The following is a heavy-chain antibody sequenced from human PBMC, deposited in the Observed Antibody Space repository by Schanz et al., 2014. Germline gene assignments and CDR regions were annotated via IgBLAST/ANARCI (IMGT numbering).Heavy chain of an antibody. J-gene: IGHJ2*01. V-gene: IGHV1-2*02. CDR2: INPNSGGT. CDR1: GYTFTGYY. D-gene: IGHD6-6*01. Sequence: QVQLVQSGAEVKKPGASVKVSCKASGYTFTGYYMHWVRQAPGQGLEWMGWINPNSGGTNYAQKFQGRVTMTRDTSLITAYMELSRLRSDDTAVYYCARAGQDFEYSSLSPIWYFDLWGRGTLVTVSS. CDR3: ARAGQDFEYSSLSPIWYFDL.